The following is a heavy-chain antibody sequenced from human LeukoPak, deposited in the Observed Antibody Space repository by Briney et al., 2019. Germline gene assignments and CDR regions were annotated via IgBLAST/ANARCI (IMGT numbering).Heavy chain of an antibody. V-gene: IGHV3-66*01. J-gene: IGHJ4*02. Sequence: GGSLRLSCAASGFTVSSNYMSWVRQAPGKGLEWVSVIYSGGSTYYADSVKGRFTISRDNSKNTLYLQMNTLRAEDTAVYYCAKGSGYYYDSGGYYYNDYWGQGTLVTVSS. CDR1: GFTVSSNY. CDR3: AKGSGYYYDSGGYYYNDY. D-gene: IGHD3-22*01. CDR2: IYSGGST.